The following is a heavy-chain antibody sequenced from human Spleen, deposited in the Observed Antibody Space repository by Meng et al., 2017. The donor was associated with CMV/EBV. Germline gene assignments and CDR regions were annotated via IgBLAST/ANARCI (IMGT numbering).Heavy chain of an antibody. CDR3: ARGAGYTGNNRGLY. J-gene: IGHJ4*02. CDR2: ISWNIGTT. CDR1: GLTFDDYA. V-gene: IGHV3-9*01. D-gene: IGHD5-12*01. Sequence: SLKISCAASGLTFDDYAMHWVRQAPGKGLEWVSGISWNIGTTGYADSVKGRFTISRDNANNSVHLQMNSLRAEDTAIYYCARGAGYTGNNRGLYWGQGALVTVSS.